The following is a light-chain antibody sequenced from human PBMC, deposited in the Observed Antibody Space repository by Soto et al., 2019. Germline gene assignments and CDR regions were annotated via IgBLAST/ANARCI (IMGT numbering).Light chain of an antibody. Sequence: LSASPGKKVTVSCTGTSSDVGAYNYVSWYQQHPGRAPKIIIYDVTGRPSGVPDRFSGSKSGNTASLTISGLQADDEADYYCCSYAGNSLIFGGGTKVTVL. J-gene: IGLJ2*01. CDR2: DVT. CDR1: SSDVGAYNY. V-gene: IGLV2-11*03. CDR3: CSYAGNSLI.